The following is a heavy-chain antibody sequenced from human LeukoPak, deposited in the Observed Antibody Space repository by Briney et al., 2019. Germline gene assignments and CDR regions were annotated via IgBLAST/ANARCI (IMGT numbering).Heavy chain of an antibody. CDR1: GFTVSSNY. CDR3: ARVDNSGFHPFDY. J-gene: IGHJ4*02. Sequence: GGSLRLSSGASGFTVSSNYMTWVRQAPGKGLVCVSVMYRGGSAYYADSVKGRFTLSRDNSKNTLYLQMDNLRVEDTAVYYCARVDNSGFHPFDYWGQGTLVTVSS. D-gene: IGHD3-22*01. V-gene: IGHV3-66*01. CDR2: MYRGGSA.